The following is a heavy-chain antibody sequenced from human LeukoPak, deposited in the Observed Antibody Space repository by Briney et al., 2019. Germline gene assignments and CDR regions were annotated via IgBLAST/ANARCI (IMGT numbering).Heavy chain of an antibody. J-gene: IGHJ4*02. Sequence: GGSLRLSCAASGFTFSSYSMNWVRQALGKGLEWVSSISSSSSYIYYADSVKGRFTISRDNAKNSLYLQMNSLRAEDTAVYYCARDYYDSSGYQNFDYWGQGTLVTVSS. CDR2: ISSSSSYI. CDR3: ARDYYDSSGYQNFDY. V-gene: IGHV3-21*01. D-gene: IGHD3-22*01. CDR1: GFTFSSYS.